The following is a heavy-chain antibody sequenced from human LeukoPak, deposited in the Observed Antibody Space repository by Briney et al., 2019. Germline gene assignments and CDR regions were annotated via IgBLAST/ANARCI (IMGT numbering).Heavy chain of an antibody. J-gene: IGHJ4*02. Sequence: SETLSLTCTVSGGSISSYYWSWIRQPAGKGLEWVGRIYTSGSTNYNPSLKRRVTISVEKSKKQFSRKLSSLSAADTAVYYCARARGVCTNGVCYRAYYFDYWGQGTLVTVSS. D-gene: IGHD2-8*01. CDR1: GGSISSYY. CDR2: IYTSGST. V-gene: IGHV4-4*07. CDR3: ARARGVCTNGVCYRAYYFDY.